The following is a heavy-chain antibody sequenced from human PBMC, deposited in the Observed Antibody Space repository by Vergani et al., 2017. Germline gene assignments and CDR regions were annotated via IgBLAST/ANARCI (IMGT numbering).Heavy chain of an antibody. CDR3: ARVNTETNGHLYYYYYMDV. CDR2: IDHTGRP. Sequence: QVQLQQWGGGLLKPSETLSLTCVVNGGSFTSYHWTWIRQSPGEGLVWVGDIDHTGRPDYNPSLKSRLTMSVDKSRNQFPLTLNAVTATDTAIYFCARVNTETNGHLYYYYYMDVWGQGTAVTVS. CDR1: GGSFTSYH. J-gene: IGHJ6*03. D-gene: IGHD4-11*01. V-gene: IGHV4-34*01.